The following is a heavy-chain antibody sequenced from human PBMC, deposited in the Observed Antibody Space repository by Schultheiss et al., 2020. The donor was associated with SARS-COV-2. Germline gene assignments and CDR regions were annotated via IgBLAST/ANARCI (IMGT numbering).Heavy chain of an antibody. CDR2: IIPILGIA. CDR3: ARDPTGCSSTSCYTNRYYYYYMDV. D-gene: IGHD2-2*02. Sequence: SVKVSCKASGGTFSSYTISWVRQAPGQGLEWMGRIIPILGIANYAQKFQGRVTITADKSTSTAYMELSSLRSEDTAVYYCARDPTGCSSTSCYTNRYYYYYMDVWGKGTTVTVSS. CDR1: GGTFSSYT. V-gene: IGHV1-69*04. J-gene: IGHJ6*03.